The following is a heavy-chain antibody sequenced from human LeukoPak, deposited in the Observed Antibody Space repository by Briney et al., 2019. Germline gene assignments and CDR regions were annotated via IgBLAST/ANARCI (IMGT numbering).Heavy chain of an antibody. CDR1: GFTFSSYW. Sequence: GRSLRLSCAASGFTFSSYWMSWVRQAPGKGLEWVANIKQDGSEKYYVDSVKGRFTISRDNAKNSLYLQMNSLRAEDTAVYYCARAAFGYSYGQYHFDYWGQGTLVTVSS. J-gene: IGHJ4*02. CDR3: ARAAFGYSYGQYHFDY. CDR2: IKQDGSEK. V-gene: IGHV3-7*01. D-gene: IGHD5-18*01.